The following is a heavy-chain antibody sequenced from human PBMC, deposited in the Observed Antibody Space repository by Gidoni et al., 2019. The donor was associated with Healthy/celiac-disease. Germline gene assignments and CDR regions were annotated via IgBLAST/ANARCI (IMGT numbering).Heavy chain of an antibody. CDR1: GFTFSSYS. Sequence: EVQLVESGGGLVKPGGSLRLSCAASGFTFSSYSMNWVRQAPGKGLEWVSSISSSSSYIYYADSVKGRFTISRDNAKNSLYLQMNSLRAEDTAVYYCARDPDYGDYAKPLDYWGQGTLVTVSS. CDR3: ARDPDYGDYAKPLDY. J-gene: IGHJ4*02. V-gene: IGHV3-21*01. D-gene: IGHD4-17*01. CDR2: ISSSSSYI.